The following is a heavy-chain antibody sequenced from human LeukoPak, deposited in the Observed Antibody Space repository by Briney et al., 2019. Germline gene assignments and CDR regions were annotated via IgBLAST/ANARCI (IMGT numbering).Heavy chain of an antibody. CDR2: IIPIFGTA. Sequence: EASVKVSCKASGGTFSSYAISWVRQAPGQRLKWMGGIIPIFGTANYAQKFQGRDTITTDESTSTAYMELSSLRSEATAVYYCARGDTITPLSYYYYYMDVWGKGTTVTVSS. CDR3: ARGDTITPLSYYYYYMDV. J-gene: IGHJ6*03. CDR1: GGTFSSYA. D-gene: IGHD1-20*01. V-gene: IGHV1-69*05.